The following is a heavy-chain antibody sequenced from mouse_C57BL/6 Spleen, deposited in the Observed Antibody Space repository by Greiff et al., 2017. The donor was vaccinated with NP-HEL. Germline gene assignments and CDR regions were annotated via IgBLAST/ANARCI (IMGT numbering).Heavy chain of an antibody. Sequence: QVQLQQPGAELVKPGASVKLSCKASGYTFTSYWMPWVKQRPGRGLEWIGDIDPGSGCTNYNEKFKSKATLTVDKPSSTAYMQLSSLTSEDSAVYYCARGECYTSCFADWGQGTTVTVSS. CDR3: ARGECYTSCFAD. CDR2: IDPGSGCT. D-gene: IGHD2-12*01. CDR1: GYTFTSYW. V-gene: IGHV1-72*01. J-gene: IGHJ2*01.